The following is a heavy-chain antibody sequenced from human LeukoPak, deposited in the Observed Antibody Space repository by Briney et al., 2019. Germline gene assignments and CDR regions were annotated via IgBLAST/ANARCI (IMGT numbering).Heavy chain of an antibody. CDR3: ARASTPGYYYYYMDV. CDR2: IYYSGST. Sequence: SETLSLTCTVSGGSISSHYWSWIRQPPGRGLEWIGYIYYSGSTNYNPSLKSRVTISVDTSKNQFSLKLSSVTAADTAVYYCARASTPGYYYYYMDVWGKGTTVTVSS. J-gene: IGHJ6*03. D-gene: IGHD5/OR15-5a*01. V-gene: IGHV4-59*11. CDR1: GGSISSHY.